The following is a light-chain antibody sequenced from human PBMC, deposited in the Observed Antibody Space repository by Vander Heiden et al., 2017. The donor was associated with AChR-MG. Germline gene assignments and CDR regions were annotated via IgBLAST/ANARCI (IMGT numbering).Light chain of an antibody. V-gene: IGLV2-14*01. Sequence: QSALTQPASVSGSPVQSITISCPVTSSDVGGYNYVSWYQQHPGKAPKLMIHEVSKRPSGVSNRFSGSKSGNTASLTISGLQAEDEADYYCSSYTSSSTVVFGGGTKLTVL. J-gene: IGLJ2*01. CDR2: EVS. CDR1: SSDVGGYNY. CDR3: SSYTSSSTVV.